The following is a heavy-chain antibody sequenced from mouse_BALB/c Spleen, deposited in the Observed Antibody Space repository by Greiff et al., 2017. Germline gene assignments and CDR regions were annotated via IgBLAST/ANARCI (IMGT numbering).Heavy chain of an antibody. Sequence: ESGPGLVKPSQSLSLTCSVTGYSITSGYYWNWIRQFPGNKLEWMGYISYDGSNNYNPSLKNRISITRDTSKNQFFLKLNSVTTEDTATYYCARAPHYYGYERYAMDYWGQGTSVTVSS. CDR2: ISYDGSN. V-gene: IGHV3-6*02. D-gene: IGHD1-2*01. J-gene: IGHJ4*01. CDR3: ARAPHYYGYERYAMDY. CDR1: GYSITSGYY.